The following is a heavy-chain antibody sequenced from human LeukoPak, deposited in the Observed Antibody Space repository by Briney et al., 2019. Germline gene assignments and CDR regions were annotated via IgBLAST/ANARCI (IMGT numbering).Heavy chain of an antibody. D-gene: IGHD2-21*02. V-gene: IGHV4-4*07. CDR1: GGSISSYY. CDR3: ARVAVTGYNWFDP. Sequence: SSETLSLTCTVSGGSISSYYWSWIRQPAGKGLEWIGRIYSSGSTNYNPSFRSRVTMSLDTSKSQFSLKLTSVTAADTAVYYCARVAVTGYNWFDPWGQGTLVTVSS. CDR2: IYSSGST. J-gene: IGHJ5*02.